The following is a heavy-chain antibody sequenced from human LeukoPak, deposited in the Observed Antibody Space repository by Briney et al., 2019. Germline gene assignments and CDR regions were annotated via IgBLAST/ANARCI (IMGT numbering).Heavy chain of an antibody. V-gene: IGHV3-23*01. CDR3: ARAPFMTTVPYYFDY. CDR2: INDGGTIT. J-gene: IGHJ4*02. D-gene: IGHD4-17*01. Sequence: PGGSLRLSCAASGFTFSDYGMTWVRQAPGKGLEWVSTINDGGTITYYADSVKGRFTISRDNSKNTLFLQMSSLRAEDTAVYYCARAPFMTTVPYYFDYWGQGTLVTVSS. CDR1: GFTFSDYG.